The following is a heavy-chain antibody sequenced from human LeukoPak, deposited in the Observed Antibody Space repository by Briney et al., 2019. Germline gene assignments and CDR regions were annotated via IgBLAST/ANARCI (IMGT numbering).Heavy chain of an antibody. V-gene: IGHV1-18*01. Sequence: ASVKVSCKASGYTFTSYGISWVRQAPGQGLEWMGWISAYNGNTNYAQTLQGRVTMTTDTSTSTAYMELRSLRSDDTAVYYCARDRGGDDYVWGSYRLIFDYWGQGTLVTVSS. CDR2: ISAYNGNT. D-gene: IGHD3-16*02. CDR1: GYTFTSYG. CDR3: ARDRGGDDYVWGSYRLIFDY. J-gene: IGHJ4*02.